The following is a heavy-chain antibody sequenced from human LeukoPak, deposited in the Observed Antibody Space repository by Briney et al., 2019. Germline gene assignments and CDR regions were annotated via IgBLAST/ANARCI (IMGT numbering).Heavy chain of an antibody. CDR1: GFTFSSYG. D-gene: IGHD3-22*01. CDR3: ARDQGSSGYLANDY. CDR2: IWYDGSNK. J-gene: IGHJ4*02. V-gene: IGHV3-33*01. Sequence: PGGSLRPSCAASGFTFSSYGMHWVRQAPGKGLEWVAVIWYDGSNKYYADSVKGRFTISRDNSKNTLYLQMNSLRAEDTAVYYCARDQGSSGYLANDYWGQGTLVTVSS.